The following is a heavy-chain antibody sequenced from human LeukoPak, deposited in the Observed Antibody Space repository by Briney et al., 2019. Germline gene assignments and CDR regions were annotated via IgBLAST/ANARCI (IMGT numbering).Heavy chain of an antibody. V-gene: IGHV4-59*08. D-gene: IGHD3-22*01. J-gene: IGHJ3*02. CDR3: ARLTYYYGSSGYPPAFDI. CDR1: GGSISSYY. CDR2: IYYSGST. Sequence: KPSETRSLTCTVSGGSISSYYWSWIRQPPGKGLEWIGYIYYSGSTNYNPSLKSRVTISVDTSKNQFSLKLSSVTAADTAVYYCARLTYYYGSSGYPPAFDIWGQGTMVTVSS.